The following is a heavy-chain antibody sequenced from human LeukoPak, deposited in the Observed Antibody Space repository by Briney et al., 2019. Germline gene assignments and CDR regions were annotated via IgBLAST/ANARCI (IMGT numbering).Heavy chain of an antibody. CDR1: GFTVSSNY. CDR3: AXXXWVEGHFDY. CDR2: IYSGGST. D-gene: IGHD7-27*01. Sequence: PGGSLRLSCAASGFTVSSNYMSWVRQAPGKGLEWVSVIYSGGSTYYADSVKGRFTISRDNSKNTLYLQMDSLRAEDTAVYYCAXXXWVEGHFDYWGQGTLVTVSS. V-gene: IGHV3-53*01. J-gene: IGHJ4*02.